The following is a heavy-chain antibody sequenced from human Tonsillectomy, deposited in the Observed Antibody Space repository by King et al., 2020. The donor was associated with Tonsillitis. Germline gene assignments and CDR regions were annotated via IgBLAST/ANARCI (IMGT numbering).Heavy chain of an antibody. J-gene: IGHJ4*02. CDR1: GFTFSDYY. Sequence: VQLVESGGGLVKPGGSLRLSCAASGFTFSDYYMSWIRQAPGKGLEWVSYISSSSSYTNYADSVKGRFTISRDNAKNSLYLQMNSLRAEDTAVYHCARFMGELLYSFDYWGQGTLVTVSS. CDR2: ISSSSSYT. V-gene: IGHV3-11*06. CDR3: ARFMGELLYSFDY. D-gene: IGHD3-10*01.